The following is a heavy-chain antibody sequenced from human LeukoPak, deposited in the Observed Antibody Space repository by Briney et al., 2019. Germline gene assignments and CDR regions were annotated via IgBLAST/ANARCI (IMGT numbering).Heavy chain of an antibody. D-gene: IGHD2-8*01. CDR2: INSAGST. Sequence: PGGSLRLSCAASGFTFSSYAMSWVRQAPGKGLEWVSAINSAGSTYYGDSVRGRFTISRDNSKNVLHLQMNSLRAEDTALYYCAKEYCSNSVCHSLDYWGQGTLVTVSS. CDR1: GFTFSSYA. V-gene: IGHV3-23*01. CDR3: AKEYCSNSVCHSLDY. J-gene: IGHJ4*02.